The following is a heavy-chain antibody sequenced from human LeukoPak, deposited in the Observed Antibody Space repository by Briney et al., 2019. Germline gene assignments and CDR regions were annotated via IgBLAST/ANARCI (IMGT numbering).Heavy chain of an antibody. CDR2: NNSGNVNT. J-gene: IGHJ6*04. Sequence: ASVKGSCNASGHTFTSYAMHWMRQAPGQGLDWSGWNNSGNVNTIYSKKFQGRVTITRDTSAITAYMELSSLRSEDTAVYYCARGDQGGIAAAGQYYYYGMDVWGKGTTVTVSS. CDR1: GHTFTSYA. V-gene: IGHV1-3*01. D-gene: IGHD6-13*01. CDR3: ARGDQGGIAAAGQYYYYGMDV.